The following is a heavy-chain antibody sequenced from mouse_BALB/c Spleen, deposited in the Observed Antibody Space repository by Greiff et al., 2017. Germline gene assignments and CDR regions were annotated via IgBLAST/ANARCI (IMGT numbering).Heavy chain of an antibody. CDR3: ARVSLRRYFDY. V-gene: IGHV1-14*01. CDR2: INPYNDGT. J-gene: IGHJ2*01. Sequence: QLQESAPELVKPVASVQMSCKASGYTFTSYVMHWVKQKPGQGLEWIGYINPYNDGTKYNEKFKGKATLTSDKSSSTAYMELSSLTSEDSAVYYCARVSLRRYFDYWGQGTTLTVSS. D-gene: IGHD2-12*01. CDR1: GYTFTSYV.